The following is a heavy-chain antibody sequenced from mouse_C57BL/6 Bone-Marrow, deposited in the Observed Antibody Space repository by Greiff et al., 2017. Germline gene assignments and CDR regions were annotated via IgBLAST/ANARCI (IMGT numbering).Heavy chain of an antibody. CDR3: ANFYY. CDR2: INPSTGGT. Sequence: VQLQQSGPELVKPGASVKISCKASGYSFTGYYMNWVKQSPEKSLEWIGEINPSTGGTTYNQKFTAQATLTIDKSSSTAYMQLKSLTSEDSAVYYCANFYYWGQGTTLTVSS. V-gene: IGHV1-42*01. CDR1: GYSFTGYY. J-gene: IGHJ2*01.